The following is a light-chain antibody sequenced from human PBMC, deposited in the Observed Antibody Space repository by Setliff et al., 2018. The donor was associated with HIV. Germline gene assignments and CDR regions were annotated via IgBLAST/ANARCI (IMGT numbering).Light chain of an antibody. CDR1: EGISHY. Sequence: DIQLTQSPSFLSASIGDRVTITCRASEGISHYLAWYQQKPGKAPKLLIFGASTLQTGVPSRFSGSGSGTEFTLTISSLQPEDSATYYCQQLNTYPLTFGGGTKVDIK. J-gene: IGKJ4*01. CDR3: QQLNTYPLT. V-gene: IGKV1-9*01. CDR2: GAS.